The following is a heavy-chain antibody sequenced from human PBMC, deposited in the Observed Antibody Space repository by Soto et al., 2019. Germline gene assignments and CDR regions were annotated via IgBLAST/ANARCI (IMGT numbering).Heavy chain of an antibody. CDR1: GFTFRNFA. CDR2: IFNSGGST. D-gene: IGHD1-7*01. Sequence: XGSLRLSCAAAGFTFRNFAMNWVRQAPGKGLQWVSGIFNSGGSTYYSDSVKGRFTISRDNSENTLYLQMNSLRAGDTAVYYCAKVNRYNWNFDAFDSWGQGTMVTVSS. J-gene: IGHJ3*02. V-gene: IGHV3-23*01. CDR3: AKVNRYNWNFDAFDS.